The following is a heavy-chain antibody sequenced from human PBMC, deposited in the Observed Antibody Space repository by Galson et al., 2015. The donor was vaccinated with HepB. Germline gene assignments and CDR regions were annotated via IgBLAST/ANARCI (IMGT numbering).Heavy chain of an antibody. CDR3: ARDGGPAAPYGMDV. V-gene: IGHV3-7*01. Sequence: SLRLSCATSGFTFSNLYMNWVRQAPGKGLEWVANIRADGTENNYVDSVKRRFTSSRDNSKNTLYLQMNSPRAEDTAVYYCARDGGPAAPYGMDVWGRGTTVTVSS. CDR2: IRADGTEN. CDR1: GFTFSNLY. D-gene: IGHD6-13*01. J-gene: IGHJ6*04.